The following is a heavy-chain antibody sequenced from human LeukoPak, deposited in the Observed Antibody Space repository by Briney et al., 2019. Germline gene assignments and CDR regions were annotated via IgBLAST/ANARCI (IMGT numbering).Heavy chain of an antibody. V-gene: IGHV3-23*01. Sequence: GGSLRLSCAASGFTFSSYAMSWVRQAPGKGLEWVSAISGSGGSTYYADSVKGRFTISRDNSKNTLYLQMNSLRAEDTAVYYCAKVQGYSRGWYSSDRVPYYFDYGGQGTLVTVSS. J-gene: IGHJ4*02. CDR3: AKVQGYSRGWYSSDRVPYYFDY. CDR1: GFTFSSYA. D-gene: IGHD6-19*01. CDR2: ISGSGGST.